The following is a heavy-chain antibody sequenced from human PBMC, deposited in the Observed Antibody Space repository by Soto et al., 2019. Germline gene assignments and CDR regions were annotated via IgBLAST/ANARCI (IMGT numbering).Heavy chain of an antibody. CDR1: GGSISSGDYY. Sequence: SETLSLTCTVSGGSISSGDYYWSWIRQPPGKGLEWIGYIYYSGSTYYNPSLKSRVTISVDTSKNQFSLKLSSVTAADTAMYYCARDNGWVVRGVTYYYGMDVWGQGTTVTVSS. V-gene: IGHV4-30-4*01. CDR2: IYYSGST. D-gene: IGHD3-10*02. CDR3: ARDNGWVVRGVTYYYGMDV. J-gene: IGHJ6*02.